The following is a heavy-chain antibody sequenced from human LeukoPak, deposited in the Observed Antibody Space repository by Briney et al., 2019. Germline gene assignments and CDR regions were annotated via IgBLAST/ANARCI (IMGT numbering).Heavy chain of an antibody. CDR1: GFTFSTYS. V-gene: IGHV3-48*02. Sequence: GGSLRLSCAASGFTFSTYSINWVRQAPGKGLEWVSHIAGSSAICYADSVKGRFTISRDNAKNSLYLQMNSLRDQDTAVYYCVRDKDWAFDIWGQGTMVTASS. CDR3: VRDKDWAFDI. J-gene: IGHJ3*02. D-gene: IGHD2-15*01. CDR2: IAGSSAI.